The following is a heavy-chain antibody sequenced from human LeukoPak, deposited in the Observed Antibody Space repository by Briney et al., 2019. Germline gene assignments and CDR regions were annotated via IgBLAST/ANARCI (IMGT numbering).Heavy chain of an antibody. Sequence: ASVKVSCKASGYTFTGYYMHWVRQAPGQGLEWMGWINPNSGGTNYGQKFQGRVTMTRDTSISTAYMELSRLRSDDTAVYYCARVRGYSYGSYFDYWGQGTLVTVSS. CDR3: ARVRGYSYGSYFDY. D-gene: IGHD5-18*01. CDR1: GYTFTGYY. J-gene: IGHJ4*02. CDR2: INPNSGGT. V-gene: IGHV1-2*02.